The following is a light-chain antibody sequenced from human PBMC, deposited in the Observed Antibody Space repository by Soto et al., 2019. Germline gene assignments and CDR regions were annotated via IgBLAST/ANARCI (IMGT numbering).Light chain of an antibody. CDR3: QQSYSTPPT. J-gene: IGKJ1*01. Sequence: DIVMTQSPDSLAVSLGERATINCKSSQSFLYSSNNKNYLAWYQQKPGQPPKLLIYWASTGEPGVPDRFSGSGSGTDFTRTISSLQAEDVAVYYCQQSYSTPPTFGQGTKVEI. V-gene: IGKV4-1*01. CDR1: QSFLYSSNNKNY. CDR2: WAS.